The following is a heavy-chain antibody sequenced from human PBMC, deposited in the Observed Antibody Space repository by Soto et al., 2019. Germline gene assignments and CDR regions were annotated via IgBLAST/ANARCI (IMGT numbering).Heavy chain of an antibody. Sequence: QVQLVQSGAEVKKPGASVKVSCKASGYTFTSYGISWVRQAPGQGLEWKGWISAYNGNTNYAQKLQGRVTMTTDTSTSTAYMELRSLRSDDTAVYYCARDAPIVGATTHYYYGMDVWGQGTTVTVSS. J-gene: IGHJ6*02. CDR2: ISAYNGNT. CDR1: GYTFTSYG. D-gene: IGHD1-26*01. V-gene: IGHV1-18*04. CDR3: ARDAPIVGATTHYYYGMDV.